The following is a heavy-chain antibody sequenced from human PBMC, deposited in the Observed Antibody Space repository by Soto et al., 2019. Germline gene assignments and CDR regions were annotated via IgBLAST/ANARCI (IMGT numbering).Heavy chain of an antibody. CDR2: IRSKTYALRR. Sequence: GSLRLSCTGSGFTFADYAVSWLRQAPGKGLEWVGFIRSKTYALRREYAATVEGRFTISRDDSKSIAYLQMNSLKIEDTAVYYCARGRLAGGGGSVAPAVTEEFGGRGPRVTVSS. V-gene: IGHV3-49*03. D-gene: IGHD6-13*01. CDR3: ARGRLAGGGGSVAPAVTEEF. J-gene: IGHJ4*02. CDR1: GFTFADYA.